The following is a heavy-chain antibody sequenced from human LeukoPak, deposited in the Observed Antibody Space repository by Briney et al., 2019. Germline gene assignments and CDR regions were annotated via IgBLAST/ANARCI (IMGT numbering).Heavy chain of an antibody. J-gene: IGHJ4*02. V-gene: IGHV4-4*02. CDR3: SRDEAVFKMVPIFDY. CDR2: IYHTGST. CDR1: GDSINNSNW. D-gene: IGHD2-8*01. Sequence: SETLSLTCAISGDSINNSNWWSWVRQPPGKGLEWIGEIYHTGSTNYSPSLKSRVTMSVDKSKNGVSLKLTSVTAADTAVYYCSRDEAVFKMVPIFDYWGQGTLVTVSS.